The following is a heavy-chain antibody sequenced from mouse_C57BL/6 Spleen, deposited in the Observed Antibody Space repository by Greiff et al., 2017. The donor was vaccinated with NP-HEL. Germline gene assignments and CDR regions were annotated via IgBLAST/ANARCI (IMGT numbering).Heavy chain of an antibody. CDR1: GYTFTSYT. Sequence: VQLQQSGAELARPGASVKMSCKASGYTFTSYTMHWVKQRPGQGLEWIGYINPSSGYTKYNQKFKDKATLTADKSSSTAYMQLSSLTSEDSAVYYCARSDYYGSSYDYLDYWGQGTTLTVSS. J-gene: IGHJ2*01. CDR2: INPSSGYT. D-gene: IGHD1-1*01. V-gene: IGHV1-4*01. CDR3: ARSDYYGSSYDYLDY.